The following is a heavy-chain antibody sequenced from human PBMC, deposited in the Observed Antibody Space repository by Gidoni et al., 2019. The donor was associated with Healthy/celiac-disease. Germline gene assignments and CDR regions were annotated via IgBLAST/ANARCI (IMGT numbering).Heavy chain of an antibody. CDR1: GFTFSNAG. Sequence: EVQLVEAGGGLVKPGGSLRLACAASGFTFSNAGMNGVRQAPGKGLEWVGRIKSKTDGGTTDYAAPVKGRFTISRDDSKNTLYLQMNSLKTEDTAVYYCTTDTGYDYVWGRLNAFDIWGQGTMVTVSS. CDR2: IKSKTDGGTT. CDR3: TTDTGYDYVWGRLNAFDI. J-gene: IGHJ3*02. D-gene: IGHD3-16*01. V-gene: IGHV3-15*07.